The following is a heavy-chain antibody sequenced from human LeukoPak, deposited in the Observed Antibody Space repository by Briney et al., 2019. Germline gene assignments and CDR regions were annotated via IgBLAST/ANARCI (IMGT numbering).Heavy chain of an antibody. Sequence: SETLSLTCTVSGGSISSYYWSWIRQPPGKGLEWIGYIYYSGSTTYNPSLKSRVTISVDTSKNQFSLKLSSVTAADTAVYYCARVVVRNWFDPWGQRTLVTVSS. CDR1: GGSISSYY. J-gene: IGHJ5*02. D-gene: IGHD6-6*01. V-gene: IGHV4-59*01. CDR2: IYYSGST. CDR3: ARVVVRNWFDP.